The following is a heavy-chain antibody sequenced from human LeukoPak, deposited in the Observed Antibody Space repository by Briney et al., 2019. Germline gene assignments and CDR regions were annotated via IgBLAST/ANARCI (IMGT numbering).Heavy chain of an antibody. V-gene: IGHV4-38-2*02. CDR1: GYSISSSYF. D-gene: IGHD3-10*01. J-gene: IGHJ4*02. Sequence: PSETLSLTCTVSGYSISSSYFWGWIRQPPGKGLEWIGEINHSGSTNYNPSLKSRVTISVDTSKNQFSLKLSSVTAADTAVYYCAREGGRYYYGSGRYYFDYWGQGTLVTVSS. CDR2: INHSGST. CDR3: AREGGRYYYGSGRYYFDY.